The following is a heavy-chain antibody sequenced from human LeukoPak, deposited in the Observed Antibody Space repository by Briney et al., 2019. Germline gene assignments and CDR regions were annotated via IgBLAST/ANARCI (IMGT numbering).Heavy chain of an antibody. CDR2: IYTGGST. CDR3: ARTIPDYTRYSSGWYDGGYYFDY. D-gene: IGHD6-19*01. CDR1: GGSISSGSYY. V-gene: IGHV4-61*02. J-gene: IGHJ4*02. Sequence: SQTLSLTCTVSGGSISSGSYYWSWIRQPAGKGLEWIGRIYTGGSTNYNPSLKSRVTISVDTSKNQFSLKLSSVTAADTAVYYCARTIPDYTRYSSGWYDGGYYFDYWGQGTLVTVSS.